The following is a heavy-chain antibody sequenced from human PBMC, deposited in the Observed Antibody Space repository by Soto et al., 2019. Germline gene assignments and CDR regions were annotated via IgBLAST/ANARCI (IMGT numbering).Heavy chain of an antibody. CDR3: ARHLYYYGSGSPTDNWFDP. CDR1: GGSISSSSYY. D-gene: IGHD3-10*01. J-gene: IGHJ5*02. CDR2: IYYSGST. Sequence: SETLSLTCTVSGGSISSSSYYWGWIRQPPGKGLEWIGTIYYSGSTFYSPSLKSRVTISIDTSKNQFSLKLSSVTAADTAVYFCARHLYYYGSGSPTDNWFDPWGQGTLVTVSS. V-gene: IGHV4-39*01.